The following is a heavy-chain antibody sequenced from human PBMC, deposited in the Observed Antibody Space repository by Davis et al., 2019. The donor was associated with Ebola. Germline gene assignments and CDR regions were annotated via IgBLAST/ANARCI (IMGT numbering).Heavy chain of an antibody. V-gene: IGHV3-23*01. CDR2: ISGSGGST. D-gene: IGHD1-26*01. CDR3: AKDRSSGMYVVAFDM. Sequence: GESLKISCAASGFTFSSYAMSWVRQAPGKGLEWVSAISGSGGSTYYADSVKGRFTISRDNSKNTLFLQMNSLRVEDTATYYCAKDRSSGMYVVAFDMWGQGTMVTVSS. J-gene: IGHJ3*02. CDR1: GFTFSSYA.